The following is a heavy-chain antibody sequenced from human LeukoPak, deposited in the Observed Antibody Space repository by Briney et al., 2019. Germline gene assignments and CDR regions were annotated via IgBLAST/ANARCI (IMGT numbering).Heavy chain of an antibody. D-gene: IGHD6-25*01. CDR3: ARDRLRDSNWFDP. V-gene: IGHV3-74*01. CDR1: GSTFSSYW. Sequence: GGSLRLSCAASGSTFSSYWMHWVRQAPGKGLVWVSRINSDGSSTSYADSVKGRFTISRDNAKNTLYLQMNSLRAEDTAVYYCARDRLRDSNWFDPWGQGTLVTVSS. J-gene: IGHJ5*02. CDR2: INSDGSST.